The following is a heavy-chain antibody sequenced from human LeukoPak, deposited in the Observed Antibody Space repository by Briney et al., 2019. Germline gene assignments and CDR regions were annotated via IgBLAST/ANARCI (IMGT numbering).Heavy chain of an antibody. Sequence: GGSLRLSCAASGFTFSSYTINWARQAPGKGLEWVSSITSSSNYIYYADSVKGRFTISRDNAKNSLYLQMNSLRAEDTAMYYCARDLGGWYFDYWGQGTLVTVSS. V-gene: IGHV3-21*01. CDR2: ITSSSNYI. J-gene: IGHJ4*02. D-gene: IGHD2-15*01. CDR3: ARDLGGWYFDY. CDR1: GFTFSSYT.